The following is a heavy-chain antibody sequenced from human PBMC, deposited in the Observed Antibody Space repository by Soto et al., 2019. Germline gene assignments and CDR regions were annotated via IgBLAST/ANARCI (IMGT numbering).Heavy chain of an antibody. Sequence: EVQLVESGGGLVQPGGSLRLSCVASGFTFSSYWMSWVRQVPVKGLEMVANIKQDGSEKYYVDSVKGRFTISRDNAKKSLYLRMNSLRVEDTALYYCARFRLQSGSDYAGMDVWGQGTTVTVSS. CDR3: ARFRLQSGSDYAGMDV. J-gene: IGHJ6*02. V-gene: IGHV3-7*03. CDR1: GFTFSSYW. CDR2: IKQDGSEK.